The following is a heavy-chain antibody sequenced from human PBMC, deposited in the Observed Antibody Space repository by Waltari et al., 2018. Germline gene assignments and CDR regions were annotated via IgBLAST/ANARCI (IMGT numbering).Heavy chain of an antibody. D-gene: IGHD4-17*01. Sequence: DVHLVESGGALVKPGGSLRLSCAGSGFTFSSYNMAWVRQAPGKGLEGISYSRSSGGSTYYADSWKGRFTISRDNANNVLYLQMSSLRVEDTAVYFCSRGHGANSPGPLGSWGQGTLVTVSS. J-gene: IGHJ5*02. CDR1: GFTFSSYN. CDR3: SRGHGANSPGPLGS. CDR2: SRSSGGST. V-gene: IGHV3-48*01.